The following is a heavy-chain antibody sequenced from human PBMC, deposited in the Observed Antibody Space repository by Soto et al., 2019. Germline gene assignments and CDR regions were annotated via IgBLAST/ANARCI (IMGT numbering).Heavy chain of an antibody. CDR3: ARGSAGHYNSGTLLD. CDR1: GCTFSTYA. D-gene: IGHD3-10*01. J-gene: IGHJ4*02. Sequence: GGPLRLSCSASGCTFSTYAMHWVLQAPGKGLDWVSVISYDGSNEYYVDSVKGRFTISRGNSKNTLYLQMNSLREEDTAVYYCARGSAGHYNSGTLLDWGQGTLVTVYS. CDR2: ISYDGSNE. V-gene: IGHV3-30-3*01.